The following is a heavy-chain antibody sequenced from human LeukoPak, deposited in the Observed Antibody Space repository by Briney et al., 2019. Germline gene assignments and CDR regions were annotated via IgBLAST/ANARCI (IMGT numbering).Heavy chain of an antibody. CDR3: ARLAEYYDSSGYYPYYYYYYMDV. Sequence: GGSLRLSCAASEFTFSNYAMHWVRQVTGKGLEWVSAIGTAGDTYYPGSVKGRFTISRENANNSLYLQMNNLRDEDTAMYYCARLAEYYDSSGYYPYYYYYYMDVWGKGTTVTVSS. CDR1: EFTFSNYA. CDR2: IGTAGDT. V-gene: IGHV3-13*01. J-gene: IGHJ6*03. D-gene: IGHD3-22*01.